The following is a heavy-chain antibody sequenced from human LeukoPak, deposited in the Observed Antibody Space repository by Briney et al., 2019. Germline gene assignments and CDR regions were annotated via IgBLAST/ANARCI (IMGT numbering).Heavy chain of an antibody. J-gene: IGHJ3*02. CDR3: ARQDYYDSSGQGAFDI. V-gene: IGHV5-10-1*01. Sequence: GESLKVSFKGSGYSFTSYWIRWVRTMPGKGLEWMGRIDPSDSYTNYSPSFQGHVTISADKSISTAYLQWSSLKASDTAMYYCARQDYYDSSGQGAFDIWGQGGKVTVSS. CDR2: IDPSDSYT. D-gene: IGHD3-22*01. CDR1: GYSFTSYW.